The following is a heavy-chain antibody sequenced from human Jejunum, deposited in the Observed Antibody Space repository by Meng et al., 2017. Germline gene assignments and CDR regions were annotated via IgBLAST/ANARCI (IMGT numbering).Heavy chain of an antibody. V-gene: IGHV3-30-3*01. CDR1: GFRFSSYT. J-gene: IGHJ4*02. CDR2: ISADGTNK. Sequence: GESLKISCAASGFRFSSYTVEWVRQAPGKGLEWVAVISADGTNKNYADSVKGRVTISRDNSKNTLFLQMTHLRGEDTAVYYCARGRVSWSGYSALNYWGQGTLVTVSS. CDR3: ARGRVSWSGYSALNY. D-gene: IGHD3-3*01.